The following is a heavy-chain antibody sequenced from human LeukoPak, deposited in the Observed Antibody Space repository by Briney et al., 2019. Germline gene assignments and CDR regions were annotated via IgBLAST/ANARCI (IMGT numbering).Heavy chain of an antibody. V-gene: IGHV3-23*01. J-gene: IGHJ6*03. CDR3: AKDGNGYSSSWHYYYYMDV. CDR2: ISGSGGST. D-gene: IGHD6-13*01. CDR1: GFTFSSYA. Sequence: GGSLRLSCAASGFTFSSYAMSWVRQAPGKGLEWVSAISGSGGSTYYADSVKGRFTISRDNSKNTLYLQMNSLRAEDTAVYYCAKDGNGYSSSWHYYYYMDVWGKGTTVTVSS.